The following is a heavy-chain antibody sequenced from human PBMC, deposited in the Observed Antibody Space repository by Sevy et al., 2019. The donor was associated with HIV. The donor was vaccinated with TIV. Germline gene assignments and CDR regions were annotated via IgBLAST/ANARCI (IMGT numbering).Heavy chain of an antibody. V-gene: IGHV3-48*02. CDR1: GFTVSNYS. CDR3: ARHVTNVVQRISTRAFDI. CDR2: ISSSSRTI. D-gene: IGHD2-21*01. Sequence: GGSLRLSCAASGFTVSNYSMTWVRQAPGKGLEWISYISSSSRTIYNADSVKGRFTISRDNAKNSLYLQMNSLRDEDTAVYYCARHVTNVVQRISTRAFDIWGQGTMVTVSS. J-gene: IGHJ3*02.